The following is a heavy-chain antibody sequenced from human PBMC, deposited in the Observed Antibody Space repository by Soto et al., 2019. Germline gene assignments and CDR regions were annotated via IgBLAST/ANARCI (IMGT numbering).Heavy chain of an antibody. Sequence: QLLESGGGFVQPGGSLRLSCVASGFTFSNFAMAWVRQAPGEGLEWVSAISGSGDETFYADSMKGRFTISRDNSKDTLYLQTNSLRAEDTAVYYCANPIPKTGTTFGFWGQGTLVTVSS. CDR3: ANPIPKTGTTFGF. CDR2: ISGSGDET. V-gene: IGHV3-23*01. J-gene: IGHJ4*02. CDR1: GFTFSNFA. D-gene: IGHD1-1*01.